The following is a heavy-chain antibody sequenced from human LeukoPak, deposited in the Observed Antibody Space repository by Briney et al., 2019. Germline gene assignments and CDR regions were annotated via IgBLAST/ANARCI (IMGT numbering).Heavy chain of an antibody. J-gene: IGHJ3*02. D-gene: IGHD3-10*01. CDR2: ISYSGST. Sequence: PSETLSLTCTVSGGSISNSNYYWGWIRQPPGKGLEWIGSISYSGSTSYNPSLKSRVTISVDTSKNQFSLMLSSVTAADTAVYYCARFNRGGSGKDDAFDIWGQGTMVTVSS. CDR3: ARFNRGGSGKDDAFDI. V-gene: IGHV4-39*01. CDR1: GGSISNSNYY.